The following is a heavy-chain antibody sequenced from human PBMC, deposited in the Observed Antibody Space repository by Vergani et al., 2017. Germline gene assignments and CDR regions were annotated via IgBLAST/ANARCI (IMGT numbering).Heavy chain of an antibody. CDR3: ARKHISNYYDSXGYYYMGYYYGMDV. Sequence: QVQLVESGGGLVKLGGSLRLSCAASGFTFSDYYMSWIRQAPGKGLEWVSYISSSGSTIYYADSVKGRFTISRDNAKNSLYLQMNSLRAEDTAVYYCARKHISNYYDSXGYYYMGYYYGMDVWGQGTTVTVSS. V-gene: IGHV3-11*01. CDR2: ISSSGSTI. J-gene: IGHJ6*02. D-gene: IGHD3-22*01. CDR1: GFTFSDYY.